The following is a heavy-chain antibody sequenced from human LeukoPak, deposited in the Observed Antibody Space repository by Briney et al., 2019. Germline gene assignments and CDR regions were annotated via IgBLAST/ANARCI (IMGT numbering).Heavy chain of an antibody. J-gene: IGHJ5*02. V-gene: IGHV1-69*05. D-gene: IGHD3-9*01. CDR1: GGTFSSYA. Sequence: GASVKVSCKASGGTFSSYAISWVRQAPGQGLEWMGGIIPIFGTANYAQKFQGRVTITTDESTSTAYMELSSLRSEDTAVYYCARKRDTVNDILTGYKGAFDPWGQGTLVTVSS. CDR2: IIPIFGTA. CDR3: ARKRDTVNDILTGYKGAFDP.